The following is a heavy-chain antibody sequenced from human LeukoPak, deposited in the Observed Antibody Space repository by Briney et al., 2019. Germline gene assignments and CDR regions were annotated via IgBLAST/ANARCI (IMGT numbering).Heavy chain of an antibody. CDR2: IHHSGTT. V-gene: IGHV4-31*03. J-gene: IGHJ3*02. D-gene: IGHD5-18*01. Sequence: PSETLSLTCTVSGGSISSGGYYWSWIRQRPGKGLEWIGYIHHSGTTFYNPSLKSRVTISVDTSKNQFSLKLSSVTAADTAVYFCARDGRYSFGLTRNAFDIWGQGTVVSVSS. CDR3: ARDGRYSFGLTRNAFDI. CDR1: GGSISSGGYY.